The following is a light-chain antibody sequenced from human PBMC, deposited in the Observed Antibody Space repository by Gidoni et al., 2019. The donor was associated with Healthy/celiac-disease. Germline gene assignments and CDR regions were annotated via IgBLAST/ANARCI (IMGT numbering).Light chain of an antibody. CDR3: QSYDSSLTGSRV. CDR2: SNR. V-gene: IGLV1-40*01. Sequence: QSVLTQPPSVSGAPGQGVTISCTGTSSNLGAGYDVHWYQQVPGTAPKLLIYSNRNRPSGVPDRFSGSKSGTSASLAIAGLQAEDEADYYCQSYDSSLTGSRVFGGGTKLTVL. CDR1: SSNLGAGYD. J-gene: IGLJ2*01.